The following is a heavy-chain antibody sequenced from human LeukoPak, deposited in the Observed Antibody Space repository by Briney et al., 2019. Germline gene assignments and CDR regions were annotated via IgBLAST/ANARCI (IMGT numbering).Heavy chain of an antibody. Sequence: PGGSLRLSCAAFGFTFDEYGVSWVRQVPGKGLEWVAGINWHGGEIGYADSVKGRFTISRDNAKNSLYLQMNSLRAEDTALYYCAREASVGFSYYMDAWGKGATVIISS. J-gene: IGHJ6*03. V-gene: IGHV3-20*04. CDR2: INWHGGEI. CDR3: AREASVGFSYYMDA. CDR1: GFTFDEYG. D-gene: IGHD3-3*02.